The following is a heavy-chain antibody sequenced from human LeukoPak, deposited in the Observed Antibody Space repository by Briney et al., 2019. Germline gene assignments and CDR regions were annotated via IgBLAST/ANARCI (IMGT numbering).Heavy chain of an antibody. CDR2: IYPGDSDT. CDR3: ARVEEYCSGGSCPDY. Sequence: GESLKISCKGSGYSFTSYWIGWVRQMPGKGLEWMGIIYPGDSDTRYSPSFQGQVTISADKSTSTAYLQWSSLKASDTAMYYCARVEEYCSGGSCPDYRGQGTLVTVSS. D-gene: IGHD2-15*01. CDR1: GYSFTSYW. J-gene: IGHJ4*02. V-gene: IGHV5-51*01.